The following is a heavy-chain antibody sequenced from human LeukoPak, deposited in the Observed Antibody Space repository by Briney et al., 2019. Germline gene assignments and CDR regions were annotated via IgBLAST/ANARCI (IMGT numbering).Heavy chain of an antibody. CDR1: GFTFSSCA. CDR3: ARDTIFGVADGAN. CDR2: ISYDGSNK. J-gene: IGHJ4*02. V-gene: IGHV3-30-3*01. Sequence: PGGSLRLSCAASGFTFSSCAMHWVRQAPGKGLEWVAVISYDGSNKYYADSVKGRFTISRDNSKNTLYLQMNSLRAEDTAVYYCARDTIFGVADGANWGQGTLVTVSS. D-gene: IGHD3-3*01.